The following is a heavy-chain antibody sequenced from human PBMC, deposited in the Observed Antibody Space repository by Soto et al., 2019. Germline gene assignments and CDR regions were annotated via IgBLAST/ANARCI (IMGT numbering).Heavy chain of an antibody. CDR3: ACDYVDIVATIMDY. D-gene: IGHD5-12*01. V-gene: IGHV1-69*06. CDR2: IIPIFGTA. J-gene: IGHJ4*02. Sequence: QVQLVQSGAEVKKPGSSVKVSCKASGGTFSSYAISWVRPAPGQGLEWMGGIIPIFGTANYAQKFQGRVTITADKSTSTAYMELSSLRSEDTAVYYCACDYVDIVATIMDYWGQGTLVTVSS. CDR1: GGTFSSYA.